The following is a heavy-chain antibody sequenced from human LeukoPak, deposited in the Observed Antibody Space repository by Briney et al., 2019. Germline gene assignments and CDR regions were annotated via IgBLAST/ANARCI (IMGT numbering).Heavy chain of an antibody. CDR2: IYTSGST. CDR3: ARYSYGYDY. D-gene: IGHD5-18*01. J-gene: IGHJ4*02. V-gene: IGHV4-61*02. Sequence: PSETLSLTCTVSGGSISSGSYYWSWIRQPAGKGLEWIGRIYTSGSTNYNPSLKSRVTISVDTSKNQFSLKLSSVTAADTAVYYCARYSYGYDYWGQGTLVTVSS. CDR1: GGSISSGSYY.